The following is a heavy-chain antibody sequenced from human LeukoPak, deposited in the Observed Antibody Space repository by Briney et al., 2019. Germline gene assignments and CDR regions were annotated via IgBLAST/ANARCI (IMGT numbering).Heavy chain of an antibody. CDR2: ISSSSNYI. V-gene: IGHV3-21*03. CDR3: ARDLNIVATNFDY. J-gene: IGHJ4*02. CDR1: GFTFSSYS. D-gene: IGHD5-12*01. Sequence: MSGGSLRLSCAASGFTFSSYSMKWVRQAPGKGLEGVSSISSSSNYIYYADSVKGRFTIYRDNAKNSLYQQMNSLRAEDTAVYYCARDLNIVATNFDYWGQGTLVNVSS.